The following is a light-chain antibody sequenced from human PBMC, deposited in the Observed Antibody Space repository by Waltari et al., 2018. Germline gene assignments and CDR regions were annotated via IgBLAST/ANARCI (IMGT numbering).Light chain of an antibody. J-gene: IGLJ2*01. Sequence: QSVLTQPPSASGTPGQRVTISCSGSSSNVGSHRVNWYQQFPGTAPKLLIYGNDQRPSGVPGRFAGYKSGTSASLAISGLQSEDEADYYCIAWDDSLNGAVFGGGTKLTVL. CDR1: SSNVGSHR. V-gene: IGLV1-44*01. CDR2: GND. CDR3: IAWDDSLNGAV.